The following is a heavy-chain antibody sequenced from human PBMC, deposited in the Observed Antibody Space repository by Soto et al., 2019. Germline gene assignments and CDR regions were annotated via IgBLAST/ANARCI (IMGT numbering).Heavy chain of an antibody. D-gene: IGHD3-10*01. J-gene: IGHJ4*02. CDR2: IYYSGST. CDR3: ARRYYGSGSYPSIDY. CDR1: GGSISTSNYY. V-gene: IGHV4-39*01. Sequence: PSETLSLTCTVSGGSISTSNYYWGWIRQPPGKGLEWIGGIYYSGSTYYNPSLKSRVTISVDTSKTQFSLRLSSVTAADTAVYYCARRYYGSGSYPSIDYWGQGTLVTVSS.